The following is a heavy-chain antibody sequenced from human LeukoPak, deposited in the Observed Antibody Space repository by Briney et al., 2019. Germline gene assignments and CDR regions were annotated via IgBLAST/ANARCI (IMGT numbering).Heavy chain of an antibody. V-gene: IGHV4-59*12. CDR1: GDTLSTYY. Sequence: SETLSLTCSLSGDTLSTYYWNWIRQTPGRGLEWIGHISLGNTEYNPSLKSRVTISVDTSKNEFYLMLTTVTAADTALYFCARDKRHSYGKYFDPWSQGTLVSVSS. CDR3: ARDKRHSYGKYFDP. J-gene: IGHJ4*02. D-gene: IGHD5-18*01. CDR2: ISLGNT.